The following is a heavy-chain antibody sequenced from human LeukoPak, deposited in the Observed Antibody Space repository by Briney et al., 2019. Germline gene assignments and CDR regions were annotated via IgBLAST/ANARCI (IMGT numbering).Heavy chain of an antibody. CDR3: AKDRYSSGWYILDYYYGMDV. CDR2: ISGSGGNT. J-gene: IGHJ6*02. V-gene: IGHV3-23*01. Sequence: PGGSLRLSCAASGFTFSSYAMSWVRQAPGKGLEWVSAISGSGGNTYYADSVKDRFTISRDNSKNTLYLQMNSLRAEDTAVYYCAKDRYSSGWYILDYYYGMDVWGQGTTVTVSS. CDR1: GFTFSSYA. D-gene: IGHD6-19*01.